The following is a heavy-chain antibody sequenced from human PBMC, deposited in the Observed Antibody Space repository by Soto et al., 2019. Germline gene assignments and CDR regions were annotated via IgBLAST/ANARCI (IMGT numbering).Heavy chain of an antibody. CDR1: GGSISSGGYY. CDR2: IYYSGST. D-gene: IGHD3-16*01. J-gene: IGHJ5*02. Sequence: SETLSLTCTVSGGSISSGGYYWSWIRQHPGKGLEWIGYIYYSGSTYYNPSLKSRVTISVDTSKNQFSLKLSSVTAADTAVYYCARDVSTTFGGVIFWFDPWGQGTLVTVSS. CDR3: ARDVSTTFGGVIFWFDP. V-gene: IGHV4-31*03.